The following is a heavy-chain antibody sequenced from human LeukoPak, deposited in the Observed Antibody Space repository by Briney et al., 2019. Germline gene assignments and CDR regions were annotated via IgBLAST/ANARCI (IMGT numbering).Heavy chain of an antibody. CDR1: GFTLGDYW. J-gene: IGHJ4*02. CDR3: AAWGLYNF. V-gene: IGHV3-7*01. CDR2: INLRGGAS. D-gene: IGHD7-27*01. Sequence: GGSLRLSCAASGFTLGDYWMNWVRQGPGKGLEWVANINLRGGASLYVDSVRGRFTISRDNAKNSLYLQMSSLKVEDTAVYYCAAWGLYNFWGQGTLVTVSS.